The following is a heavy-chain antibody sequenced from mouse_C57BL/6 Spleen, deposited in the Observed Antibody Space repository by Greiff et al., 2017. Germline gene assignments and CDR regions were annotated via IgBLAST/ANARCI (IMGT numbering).Heavy chain of an antibody. CDR2: ISNLAYSI. J-gene: IGHJ4*01. D-gene: IGHD2-4*01. V-gene: IGHV5-15*01. Sequence: EVQLVESGGGSVQPGGSLKLSCAASGFTFSDYGMAWVRQAPRKGPEWVAFISNLAYSIYYADTLTGRFTISRENAKNTLYLEMSSLRSEDTAMYYCARGDYDDYAMDYWGQGTSVTVSS. CDR1: GFTFSDYG. CDR3: ARGDYDDYAMDY.